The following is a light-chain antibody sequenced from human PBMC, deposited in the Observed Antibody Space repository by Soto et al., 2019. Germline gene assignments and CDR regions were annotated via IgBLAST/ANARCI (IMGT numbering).Light chain of an antibody. J-gene: IGLJ2*01. Sequence: QSAPTQPRSVSGSPGQSVTISCTGTSSDVGGYNYVSWYQQHPGKAPKLMIYDVSQRPSGVPDRFSGSKSGNTASLTISGLRDEDEADYYCCSYAGSHFLFGGGTKLTVL. CDR1: SSDVGGYNY. V-gene: IGLV2-11*01. CDR2: DVS. CDR3: CSYAGSHFL.